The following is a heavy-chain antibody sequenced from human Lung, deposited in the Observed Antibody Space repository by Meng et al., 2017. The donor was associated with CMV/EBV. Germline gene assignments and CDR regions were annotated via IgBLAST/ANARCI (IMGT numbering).Heavy chain of an antibody. CDR1: GFYFSDYG. CDR3: ARISDMTGTTYYFDY. CDR2: THYDESIK. V-gene: IGHV3-30*02. D-gene: IGHD1-20*01. J-gene: IGHJ4*01. Sequence: GESLKISCTASGFYFSDYGMHWVRQAPGKGLEWLTFTHYDESIKYYTDSVKGRFTISRDNSKKTLFLQMNSLRAEDTAVYYCARISDMTGTTYYFDYWGHGTLVTVSS.